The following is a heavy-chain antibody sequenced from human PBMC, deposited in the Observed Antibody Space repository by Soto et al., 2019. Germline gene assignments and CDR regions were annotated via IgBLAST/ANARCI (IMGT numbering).Heavy chain of an antibody. D-gene: IGHD2-15*01. V-gene: IGHV3-11*06. Sequence: QVQLVESGGGLVTPGGSLRLSCASSGFTFSDYYMSWIRQAPGKGLEWLSYISPGRRYPAYADSVKGRFTISRDNARRSLSLQMNSLTVDDKAIYYCVRGGGGGLFDPWGQGSLVTVSS. CDR2: ISPGRRYP. CDR3: VRGGGGGLFDP. CDR1: GFTFSDYY. J-gene: IGHJ5*02.